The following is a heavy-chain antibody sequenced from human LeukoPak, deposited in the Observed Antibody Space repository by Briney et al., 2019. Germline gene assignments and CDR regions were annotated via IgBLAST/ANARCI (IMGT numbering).Heavy chain of an antibody. D-gene: IGHD6-13*01. CDR1: GYSFTSNW. CDR2: IYPGDSEV. J-gene: IGHJ6*02. V-gene: IGHV5-51*01. CDR3: ARLTGYRAVKYDYYYVMDV. Sequence: GESLKISCKGSGYSFTSNWIGWVRQMPGKGLECMGMIYPGDSEVRYSPSFQGHITISADKSISTAYLQWSSLEASDTTMYYCARLTGYRAVKYDYYYVMDVWGQGTTVTVSS.